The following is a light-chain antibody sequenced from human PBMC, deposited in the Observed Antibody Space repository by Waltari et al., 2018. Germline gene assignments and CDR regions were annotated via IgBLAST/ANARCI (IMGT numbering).Light chain of an antibody. V-gene: IGLV2-11*01. CDR3: CSYAGTYVWV. Sequence: QSALTQPRSVSGSPGQSVTISCSGTSSDVGVYDFISWYQHHPGKAPKLLIYDFTNRPSGVPDRFSGSKSGNTASLPISGLQAEDEADYYGCSYAGTYVWVFGGGTKLTVL. J-gene: IGLJ3*02. CDR1: SSDVGVYDF. CDR2: DFT.